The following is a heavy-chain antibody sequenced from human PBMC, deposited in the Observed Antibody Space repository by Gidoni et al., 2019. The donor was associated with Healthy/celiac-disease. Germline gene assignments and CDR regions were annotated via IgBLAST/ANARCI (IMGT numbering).Heavy chain of an antibody. CDR1: GFTFSSYS. CDR3: ARGVLVPAAMGYYYYGMDV. V-gene: IGHV3-21*01. Sequence: EVQLVESGGGLVKPGGSLRLSCAASGFTFSSYSMNWVRQAPGKGLEWVSSISSSSSYIYYADSVKGRFTISRDNAKNSLYLQMNSLRAEDTAVYYCARGVLVPAAMGYYYYGMDVWGQGTTVTVSS. D-gene: IGHD2-2*01. CDR2: ISSSSSYI. J-gene: IGHJ6*02.